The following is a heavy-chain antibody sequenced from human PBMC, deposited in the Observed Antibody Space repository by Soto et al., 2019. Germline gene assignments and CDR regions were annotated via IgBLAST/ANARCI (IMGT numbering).Heavy chain of an antibody. D-gene: IGHD5-12*01. V-gene: IGHV3-7*01. CDR3: AVDSGYDRSDY. CDR2: IKQDGSEK. J-gene: IGHJ4*02. CDR1: GFTFSSYW. Sequence: GGSLRLSCAASGFTFSSYWMSWVRQAPGKGLEWVANIKQDGSEKYYVDSVKGRFTISRDNAKNSLYLQMNSLRAEDTAVYYCAVDSGYDRSDYWGQGTLVTVSS.